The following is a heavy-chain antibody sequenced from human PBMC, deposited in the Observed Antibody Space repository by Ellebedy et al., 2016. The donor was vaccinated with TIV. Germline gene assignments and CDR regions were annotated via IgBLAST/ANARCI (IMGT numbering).Heavy chain of an antibody. CDR1: GFTVSSTY. J-gene: IGHJ4*02. CDR3: ARDRPDYGDAT. CDR2: IYGGGRT. Sequence: PGGSLRLSCAASGFTVSSTYMSWVRQAPGKGLEWVSVIYGGGRTDYTDSVKGRFSISRDNSKNILYLQMNSLRAEDTAVYYCARDRPDYGDATWGQGTLVTVSS. D-gene: IGHD4-17*01. V-gene: IGHV3-53*01.